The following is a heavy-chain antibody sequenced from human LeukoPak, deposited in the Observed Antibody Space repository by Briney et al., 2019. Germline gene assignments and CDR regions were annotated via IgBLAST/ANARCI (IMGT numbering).Heavy chain of an antibody. D-gene: IGHD4-17*01. CDR2: IYYSGST. CDR3: ASQRGSEYGDYPNWFDP. J-gene: IGHJ5*02. Sequence: PSETLSLTCTVSGGSISSSSYYWGWIRQPPGKGLEWIGSIYYSGSTYYNPSLKSRVTISVDTSKNQFSLKLSSVTAADTAVYYCASQRGSEYGDYPNWFDPWGQGTLVTVSS. CDR1: GGSISSSSYY. V-gene: IGHV4-39*01.